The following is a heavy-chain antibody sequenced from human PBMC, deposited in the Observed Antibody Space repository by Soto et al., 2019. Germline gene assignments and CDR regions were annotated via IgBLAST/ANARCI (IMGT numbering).Heavy chain of an antibody. Sequence: ASVKVSCKVSGYTLTELSMHWVRQAPGKGLEWMGGFDPEDGETIYAQKFQGRVTMTEDTSTDTAYMELSSLRSEDTAAYYCATGHPIRLFWSAYYVGMDVFVQGTTVTVSS. D-gene: IGHD3-3*01. J-gene: IGHJ6*02. CDR1: GYTLTELS. CDR3: ATGHPIRLFWSAYYVGMDV. CDR2: FDPEDGET. V-gene: IGHV1-24*01.